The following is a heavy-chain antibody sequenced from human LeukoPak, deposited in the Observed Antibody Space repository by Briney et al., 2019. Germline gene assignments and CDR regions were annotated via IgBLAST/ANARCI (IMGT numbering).Heavy chain of an antibody. CDR1: GFIFRYHA. V-gene: IGHV3-23*01. D-gene: IGHD3-9*01. CDR3: VKWGDYDILTGYYVSDF. Sequence: GASLRLSCAASGFIFRYHAMSWVRQATGQGLEWVSALTGSGDTTYYADSVKGRFTISRDNSKNTLYVEMNTLRAEDTAVYYCVKWGDYDILTGYYVSDFWGQGTLVTVSS. J-gene: IGHJ4*02. CDR2: LTGSGDTT.